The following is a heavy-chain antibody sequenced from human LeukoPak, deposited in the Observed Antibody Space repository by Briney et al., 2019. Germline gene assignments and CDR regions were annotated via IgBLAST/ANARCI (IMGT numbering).Heavy chain of an antibody. J-gene: IGHJ4*02. D-gene: IGHD3-22*01. V-gene: IGHV4-31*03. CDR3: ARVKGRYYDSSGPADY. Sequence: SETLSLTCTVSGGSISSGGYYWSWIRQHPGKGLEWIGYIYYSGSTYYNPSLKSRVTISVDTSKNRFSLKLSSVTAADTAVYYCARVKGRYYDSSGPADYWGQGTLVTVSS. CDR1: GGSISSGGYY. CDR2: IYYSGST.